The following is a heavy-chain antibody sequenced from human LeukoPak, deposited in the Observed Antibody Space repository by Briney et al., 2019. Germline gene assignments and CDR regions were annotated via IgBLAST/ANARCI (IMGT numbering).Heavy chain of an antibody. J-gene: IGHJ6*03. CDR1: GGTFSNFA. V-gene: IGHV1-69*05. D-gene: IGHD1-26*01. CDR2: IIPIFGTT. CDR3: ATSPGIAGAAYSYMDV. Sequence: SVKVSCKASGGTFSNFALNWVRQAPGQGLEWMGGIIPIFGTTNYAQKFQGRVTVTTDESTTTPYMELSSLTSEDTAVYYCATSPGIAGAAYSYMDVWGKGTTVTVSS.